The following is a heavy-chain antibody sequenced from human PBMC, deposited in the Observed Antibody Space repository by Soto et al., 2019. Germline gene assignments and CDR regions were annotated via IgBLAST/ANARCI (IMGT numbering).Heavy chain of an antibody. D-gene: IGHD6-6*01. J-gene: IGHJ4*02. V-gene: IGHV3-23*01. Sequence: EVQLLESGGGLVQPGESLRLSCAASGFTFSSYDMSWVRQAPGKGLEWVSVISGSDDSTYYADSVKGRFTISRDNSKNTQYLQMNSLRAEDTAVYYCAKRSSSSTFDYWGQGTLVTVSS. CDR1: GFTFSSYD. CDR2: ISGSDDST. CDR3: AKRSSSSTFDY.